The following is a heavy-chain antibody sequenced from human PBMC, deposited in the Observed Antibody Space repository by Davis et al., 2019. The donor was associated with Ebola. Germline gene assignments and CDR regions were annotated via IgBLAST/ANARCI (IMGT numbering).Heavy chain of an antibody. CDR3: ARGWTYYYGSGSYSTRYYFDY. Sequence: AASVKVSCKASGYTFSNFAMHWVRQAPGQRLEWMGWIYAVNGDTKYSQKFQGRVTMTTDTSTSTAYMELRSLRSDDTAVYYCARGWTYYYGSGSYSTRYYFDYWGQGTLVTVSS. CDR1: GYTFSNFA. D-gene: IGHD3-10*01. CDR2: IYAVNGDT. V-gene: IGHV1-3*01. J-gene: IGHJ4*02.